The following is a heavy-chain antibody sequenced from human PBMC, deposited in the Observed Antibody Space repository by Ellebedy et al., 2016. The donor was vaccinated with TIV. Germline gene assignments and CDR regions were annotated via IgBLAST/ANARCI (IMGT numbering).Heavy chain of an antibody. CDR3: ARDPVGVGPAFDA. Sequence: PGGSLRLSCAASGLTFSSHAMSWVRPAPGKGLEWVSSITESGGNTYYADSVKGRFTISRDNSKDTLFLQMNSLRAEDTAIYFCARDPVGVGPAFDAWGQGTMVTVSS. J-gene: IGHJ3*01. CDR1: GLTFSSHA. V-gene: IGHV3-23*01. CDR2: ITESGGNT. D-gene: IGHD4-23*01.